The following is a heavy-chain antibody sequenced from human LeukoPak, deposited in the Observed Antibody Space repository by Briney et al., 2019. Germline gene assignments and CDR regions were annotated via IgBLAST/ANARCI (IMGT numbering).Heavy chain of an antibody. CDR1: GFTFSSYW. D-gene: IGHD6-13*01. Sequence: GGSLRLSCAASGFTFSSYWMSWVRQAPGKGLEWVANIKQDGSEKYYVDSVKGRFTISRDNAKNSLYLQMNSLRAEDTAVYYCARIAAAGLSGGFDPWGQGTLVTVSS. CDR2: IKQDGSEK. CDR3: ARIAAAGLSGGFDP. V-gene: IGHV3-7*01. J-gene: IGHJ5*02.